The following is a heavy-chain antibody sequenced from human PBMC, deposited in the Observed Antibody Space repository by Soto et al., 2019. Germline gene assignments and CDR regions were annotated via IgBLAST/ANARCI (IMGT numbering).Heavy chain of an antibody. J-gene: IGHJ2*01. CDR1: GGSISSGGYY. CDR3: ASDYDSSGSYDYWYFDL. V-gene: IGHV4-31*02. Sequence: TLSLTLTVSGGSISSGGYYLSWIRQHPGKGLEWIGYIYYSGSTYYNPSLKSRVTISVDTSKNQFSLKLSSVTAADTAVYYCASDYDSSGSYDYWYFDLWGRGTLVTVSS. D-gene: IGHD3-22*01. CDR2: IYYSGST.